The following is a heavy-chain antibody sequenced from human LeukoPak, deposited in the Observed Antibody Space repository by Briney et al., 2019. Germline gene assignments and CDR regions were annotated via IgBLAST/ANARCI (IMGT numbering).Heavy chain of an antibody. Sequence: ASVKVSCKASGYTFTGYYMHWVRQAPGQGLEWMGWISAYNGNTNYAQKLQGRVTMTTDTSTSTAYMELRSLRSDDTAVYYCARGGLFRITFGGVIVIRENWFDPWGQGTLVTVSS. V-gene: IGHV1-18*04. CDR2: ISAYNGNT. CDR1: GYTFTGYY. D-gene: IGHD3-16*02. J-gene: IGHJ5*02. CDR3: ARGGLFRITFGGVIVIRENWFDP.